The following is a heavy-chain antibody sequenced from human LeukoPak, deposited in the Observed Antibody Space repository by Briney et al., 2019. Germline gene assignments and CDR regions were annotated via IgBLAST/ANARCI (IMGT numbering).Heavy chain of an antibody. V-gene: IGHV3-23*01. CDR2: ISGSGGST. J-gene: IGHJ4*02. D-gene: IGHD6-19*01. CDR1: GFTFSSYA. CDR3: AKDFWRRVAVAGFADY. Sequence: GGSLRLSCAASGFTFSSYAMSWVRQAPGKGLEWVSAISGSGGSTYYADSVKGRFTISRDNSKNTLYLQMNSLRAEDTAVYYCAKDFWRRVAVAGFADYWGQGTLVTVPS.